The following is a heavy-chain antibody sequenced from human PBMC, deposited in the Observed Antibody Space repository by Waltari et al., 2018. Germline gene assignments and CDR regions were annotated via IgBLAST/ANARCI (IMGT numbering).Heavy chain of an antibody. Sequence: EVQLVESGGGLVQPGGSLRLSCAASGFTFSSYWLRWVRQAPGKGLEWVANIKQDGSEKYYVDSVKGRFTSSRDNAKNSLYLQMNSLRAEDTAVYYCARYFWEAASFDYWGQGTLVTVSS. V-gene: IGHV3-7*01. CDR2: IKQDGSEK. D-gene: IGHD3-10*01. J-gene: IGHJ4*02. CDR3: ARYFWEAASFDY. CDR1: GFTFSSYW.